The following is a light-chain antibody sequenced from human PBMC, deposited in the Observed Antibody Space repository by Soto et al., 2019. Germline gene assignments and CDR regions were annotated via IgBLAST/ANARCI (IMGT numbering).Light chain of an antibody. CDR3: QQRSNWPRLIT. J-gene: IGKJ5*01. CDR2: DAS. CDR1: QSVSSY. Sequence: EIVLTQSPSTLSFPPGERSTLSFMASQSVSSYLAWYQQKPGQAPRLLIYDASNRATGIPARFSGSGSGTDFTLTISSLEPQDFAVYYCQQRSNWPRLITFGQGTRLEI. V-gene: IGKV3-11*01.